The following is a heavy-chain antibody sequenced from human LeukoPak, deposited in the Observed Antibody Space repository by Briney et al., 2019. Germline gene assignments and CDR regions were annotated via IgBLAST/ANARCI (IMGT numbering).Heavy chain of an antibody. V-gene: IGHV4-59*12. D-gene: IGHD6-19*01. J-gene: IGHJ6*03. Sequence: SETLSLTCTVSGGSISSYYWNWIRQPPGKGLEWIGYIYYSGSTNYNPSLKSRATISVDTSKNQFSLKLSSVTAADTAVYYCARGLGGWYRYYYYMDVWGKGTTVTVSS. CDR3: ARGLGGWYRYYYYMDV. CDR2: IYYSGST. CDR1: GGSISSYY.